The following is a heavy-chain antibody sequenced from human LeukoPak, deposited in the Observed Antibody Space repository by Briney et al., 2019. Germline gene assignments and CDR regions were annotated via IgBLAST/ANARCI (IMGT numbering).Heavy chain of an antibody. CDR3: AKDSGWILFDD. V-gene: IGHV3-23*01. J-gene: IGHJ4*02. D-gene: IGHD2-2*03. Sequence: PGGSLRLSCAASGFTFSSYWMSWVRQAPGKGLEWVSGIGGSGTRTYYADSVKGRFTISRDNSNNTLYLQMNSLRDEDTAVYYCAKDSGWILFDDWGQGTLVTVSS. CDR1: GFTFSSYW. CDR2: IGGSGTRT.